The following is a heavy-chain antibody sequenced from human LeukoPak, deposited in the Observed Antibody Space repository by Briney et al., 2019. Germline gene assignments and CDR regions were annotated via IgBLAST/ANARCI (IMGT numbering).Heavy chain of an antibody. CDR1: GFTVSSIY. D-gene: IGHD3-10*01. J-gene: IGHJ4*02. CDR2: IYSGGST. CDR3: ARGGSGSYIYYFDY. Sequence: GGSLRLSCAASGFTVSSIYMSWVRQAPGKGLEWVSVIYSGGSTYYADSVKGRFTISRDNSRNTLYLQMNSLRTEDTAVYYCARGGSGSYIYYFDYWGQETLVTVSS. V-gene: IGHV3-66*02.